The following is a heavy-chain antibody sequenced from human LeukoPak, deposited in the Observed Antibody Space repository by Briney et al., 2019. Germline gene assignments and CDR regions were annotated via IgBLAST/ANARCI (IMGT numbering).Heavy chain of an antibody. Sequence: SVKVSCKASGGTFSSYAISWVRQAPGQGLEWMGGIIPIFGTANYAQKFQGRVTITTDESTSTVYMELSSLRSEDTAVYYCARGPSVVQLVHADYYYMDVWGKGTTVTVSS. CDR2: IIPIFGTA. CDR1: GGTFSSYA. D-gene: IGHD6-6*01. CDR3: ARGPSVVQLVHADYYYMDV. V-gene: IGHV1-69*05. J-gene: IGHJ6*03.